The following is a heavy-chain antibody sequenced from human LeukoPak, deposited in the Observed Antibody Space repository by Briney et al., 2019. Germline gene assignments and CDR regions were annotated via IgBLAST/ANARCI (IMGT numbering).Heavy chain of an antibody. CDR2: IYYSGST. CDR1: GGSISRSSYY. CDR3: ARQAAQTYDY. Sequence: SETLSLTCTVSGGSISRSSYYWGWIRQPPGKGLEYIGNIYYSGSTDYNPSLKSRVTISVDMSEDQFSLKLSSVTAADTAVYYCARQAAQTYDYWGQGTLVTVSS. J-gene: IGHJ4*02. V-gene: IGHV4-39*01.